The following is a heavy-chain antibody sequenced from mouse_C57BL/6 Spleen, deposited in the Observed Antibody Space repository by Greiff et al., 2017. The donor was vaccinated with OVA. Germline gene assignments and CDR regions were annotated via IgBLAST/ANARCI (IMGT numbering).Heavy chain of an antibody. Sequence: QVQLKESGAELMKPGASVKLSCKATGYTFTGYWIEWVKQRPGHGLEWIGEILPGSGSTNYNEKFKGKATFTADTSSNTAYMQLSSLTTEDSAIYYCARGQSTMITNPYYYAMDYWGQGTSVTVSS. D-gene: IGHD2-4*01. CDR1: GYTFTGYW. J-gene: IGHJ4*01. CDR3: ARGQSTMITNPYYYAMDY. V-gene: IGHV1-9*01. CDR2: ILPGSGST.